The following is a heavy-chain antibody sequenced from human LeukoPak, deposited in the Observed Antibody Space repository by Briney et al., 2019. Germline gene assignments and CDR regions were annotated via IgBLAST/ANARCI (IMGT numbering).Heavy chain of an antibody. CDR3: ARGVGSGWSDY. V-gene: IGHV4-59*01. D-gene: IGHD6-19*01. Sequence: PSETLSLTCTVPGGSISSYYWSWIRQPPGKGLEWIGYIYYSGSTNYNPSLKSRVTISIDTSKSQFSLMLTSVTAADTAVYYCARGVGSGWSDYWGQGTLVTVSS. CDR1: GGSISSYY. CDR2: IYYSGST. J-gene: IGHJ4*02.